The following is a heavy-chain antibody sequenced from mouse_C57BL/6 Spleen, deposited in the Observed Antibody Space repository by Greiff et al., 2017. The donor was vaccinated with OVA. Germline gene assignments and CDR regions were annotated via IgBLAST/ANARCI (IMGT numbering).Heavy chain of an antibody. V-gene: IGHV1-50*01. Sequence: QVQPKQPGAELVKPGASVKLSCKASGYTFTSYWMQWVKQRPGQGLEWIGEIDPSDSYTNYNQKFKGKATLTVDTSSSTAYMQLSSLTSEDSAVYYCARSLGDYWGQGTTLTVSS. CDR1: GYTFTSYW. CDR3: ARSLGDY. J-gene: IGHJ2*01. CDR2: IDPSDSYT.